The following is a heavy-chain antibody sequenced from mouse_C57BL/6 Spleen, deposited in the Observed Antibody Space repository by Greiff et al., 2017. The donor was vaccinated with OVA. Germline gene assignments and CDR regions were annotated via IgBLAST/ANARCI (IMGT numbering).Heavy chain of an antibody. Sequence: EVKVVESGGGLVQPGESLKLSCESNEYEFPSHDMSWVRKTPEKRLELVAAINSDGGSTYYPDTIERRFIISRDKTKKTLYLQMRSLRTEDTALYYCARHGGGYLYWYFDVWGTGTTVTVSS. J-gene: IGHJ1*03. CDR2: INSDGGST. CDR1: EYEFPSHD. D-gene: IGHD1-1*02. V-gene: IGHV5-2*01. CDR3: ARHGGGYLYWYFDV.